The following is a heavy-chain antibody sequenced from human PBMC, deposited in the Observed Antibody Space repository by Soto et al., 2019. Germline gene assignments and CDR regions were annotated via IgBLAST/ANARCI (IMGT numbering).Heavy chain of an antibody. J-gene: IGHJ3*02. V-gene: IGHV3-53*01. CDR2: IYSGGST. CDR1: GFTVSNNY. D-gene: IGHD3-22*01. CDR3: ARLPDYDSSGVGAFDI. Sequence: GGSLRLSCAASGFTVSNNYMSWIRQAPGKGLEWVSVIYSGGSTYYADSVKGRFTISRDNSKNTLFLQINSLRVEDTAVYYCARLPDYDSSGVGAFDIWGQGTMVTVSS.